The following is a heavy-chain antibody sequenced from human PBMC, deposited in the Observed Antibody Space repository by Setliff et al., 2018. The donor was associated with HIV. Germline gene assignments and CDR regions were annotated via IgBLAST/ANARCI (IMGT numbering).Heavy chain of an antibody. CDR1: GFSFSSYS. CDR2: ISSSSSYI. D-gene: IGHD4-4*01. V-gene: IGHV3-21*01. Sequence: GGSLRLSCGASGFSFSSYSMNWVRQAPGKGLEWVSSISSSSSYIYYADSVKGRFAISRDNAKNSLYLQMNSLRAEDTGVYYCARGRDSNGWYDVWGQGTLVTVSS. CDR3: ARGRDSNGWYDV. J-gene: IGHJ5*02.